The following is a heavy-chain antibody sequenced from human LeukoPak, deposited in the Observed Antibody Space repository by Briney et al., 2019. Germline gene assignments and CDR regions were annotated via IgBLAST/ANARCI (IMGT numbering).Heavy chain of an antibody. CDR2: ISWNSGSI. CDR3: AKDITWEYSSGWYGYFDL. CDR1: GFTFSRYG. D-gene: IGHD6-19*01. Sequence: PGGSLRLSCAASGFTFSRYGMSWVRQAPGKGLEWVSGISWNSGSIGYADSVKGRFTISRDNAKNSLYLQMNSLRAEDTALYYCAKDITWEYSSGWYGYFDLWGRGTLVTVSS. J-gene: IGHJ2*01. V-gene: IGHV3-9*01.